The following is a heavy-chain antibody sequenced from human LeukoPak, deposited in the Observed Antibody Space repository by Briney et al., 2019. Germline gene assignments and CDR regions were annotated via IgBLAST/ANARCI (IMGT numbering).Heavy chain of an antibody. CDR3: AKDREEMTTVWYFDL. CDR2: ISYDGNNK. J-gene: IGHJ2*01. Sequence: GGSLRLSCAASGFTFSSYGMHWVRQAPGKGLEWGAVISYDGNNKYYADSVRGRFTISRDNSKNTLYLQMNTLRAEDTAFYYCAKDREEMTTVWYFDLWGRGTLVTVSS. V-gene: IGHV3-30*18. CDR1: GFTFSSYG. D-gene: IGHD4-11*01.